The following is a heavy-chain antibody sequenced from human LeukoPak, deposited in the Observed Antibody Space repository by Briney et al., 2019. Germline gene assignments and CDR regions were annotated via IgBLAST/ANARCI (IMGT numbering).Heavy chain of an antibody. CDR2: INHSGST. D-gene: IGHD6-19*01. V-gene: IGHV4-34*01. Sequence: SETLSLTCAVYGGSFSGYYWSWIRQPPGKGLEWIGEINHSGSTNYNPSLKSRVTISVDTSKNQFFLKLSSVTAADTAVYYCARGSVAVAASDYWGQGTLVTVSS. CDR1: GGSFSGYY. J-gene: IGHJ4*02. CDR3: ARGSVAVAASDY.